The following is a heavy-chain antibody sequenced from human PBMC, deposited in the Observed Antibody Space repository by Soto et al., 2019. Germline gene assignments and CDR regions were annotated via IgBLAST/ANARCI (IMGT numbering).Heavy chain of an antibody. CDR1: GGSVSSGSYY. CDR3: ARQRIEPARYYFDY. CDR2: ILSSGST. J-gene: IGHJ4*02. V-gene: IGHV4-61*01. D-gene: IGHD2-2*01. Sequence: QVQLQESGPELVKPSETLSLTCTVSGGSVSSGSYYWTWIRQSPGKGLQWMGYILSSGSTDYNPSLKSRVTISVDTSKNEFSLKLRSVTAADTAVYYCARQRIEPARYYFDYWGQGMLVTVSS.